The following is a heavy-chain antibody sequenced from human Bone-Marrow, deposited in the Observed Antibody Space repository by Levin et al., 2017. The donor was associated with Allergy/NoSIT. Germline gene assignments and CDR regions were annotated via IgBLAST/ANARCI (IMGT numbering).Heavy chain of an antibody. V-gene: IGHV3-30-3*01. CDR1: GFTFSSYA. Sequence: SCAASGFTFSSYAMHWVRQAPGKGLEWVAVISYDGSNKYYADSVKGRFTISRDNSKNTLYLQMNSLRAEDTAVYYCARDREDIVATIRIRGTYFDYWGQGTLVTVSS. CDR2: ISYDGSNK. J-gene: IGHJ4*02. CDR3: ARDREDIVATIRIRGTYFDY. D-gene: IGHD5-12*01.